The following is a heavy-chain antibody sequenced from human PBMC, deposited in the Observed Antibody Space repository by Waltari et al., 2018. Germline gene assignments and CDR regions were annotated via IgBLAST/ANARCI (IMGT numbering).Heavy chain of an antibody. CDR1: GGSFSGYY. CDR2: INHSGST. Sequence: QVQLQQWGAGLLKPSETLSLTCAVYGGSFSGYYWSWIRQPPGKGLEWIGEINHSGSTNYNPSRKSRVTISVDTSKNQFSLKLSSVTAADTAVYYCARSGYYYMDVWGKGTTVTISS. V-gene: IGHV4-34*01. D-gene: IGHD3-10*01. CDR3: ARSGYYYMDV. J-gene: IGHJ6*03.